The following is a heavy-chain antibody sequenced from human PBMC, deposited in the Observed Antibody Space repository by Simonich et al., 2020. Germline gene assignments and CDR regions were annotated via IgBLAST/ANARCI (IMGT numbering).Heavy chain of an antibody. Sequence: QVQLQQWGAGLLKPSETLSLTCAVYGGSFSGYYWSCIRQPPGKGLEWIGEINHSGRTNYNPSLKSRVTISVDTSKNQFTLKLSSVTAADTAVYYCARGLIGGSYYYWGQGTLVTVSS. CDR1: GGSFSGYY. J-gene: IGHJ4*02. CDR3: ARGLIGGSYYY. V-gene: IGHV4-34*01. D-gene: IGHD1-26*01. CDR2: INHSGRT.